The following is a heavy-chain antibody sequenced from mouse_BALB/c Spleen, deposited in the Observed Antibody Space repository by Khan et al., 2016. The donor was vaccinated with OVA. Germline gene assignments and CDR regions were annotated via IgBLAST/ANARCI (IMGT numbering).Heavy chain of an antibody. Sequence: QIQLVQSGPELKTPGETVKISCKASGYTFTNYAMNWVKQAPGKGLKWMGWINIYTGEPTYGDDFKGRFAFSLETSATTVYLHINNLKNEDMATSYCARSRGNYLLDHWGQGTTLTVSS. D-gene: IGHD2-1*01. V-gene: IGHV9-1*02. CDR3: ARSRGNYLLDH. CDR1: GYTFTNYA. J-gene: IGHJ2*01. CDR2: INIYTGEP.